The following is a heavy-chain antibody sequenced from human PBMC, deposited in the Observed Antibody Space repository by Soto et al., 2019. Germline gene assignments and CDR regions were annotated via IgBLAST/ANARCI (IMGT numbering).Heavy chain of an antibody. J-gene: IGHJ4*02. CDR2: MDPNSGNT. D-gene: IGHD6-19*01. CDR3: ARGRGWRDY. V-gene: IGHV1-8*01. CDR1: GYTFTNYD. Sequence: QVQLVQSGAEVKKPGASVKVSCKASGYTFTNYDINWVRQAPGQGLAWMGWMDPNSGNTDYAQKFRGRVTITRNTSISTAYLELSSLSSEDTAVYYCARGRGWRDYWGQGTLVTVSS.